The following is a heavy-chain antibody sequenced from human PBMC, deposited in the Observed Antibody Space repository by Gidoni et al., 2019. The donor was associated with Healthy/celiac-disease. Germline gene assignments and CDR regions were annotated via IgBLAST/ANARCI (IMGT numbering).Heavy chain of an antibody. CDR2: ISSSSSYI. CDR3: ARGAAAGTLHFDY. V-gene: IGHV3-21*01. J-gene: IGHJ4*02. CDR1: GFTFSSYS. D-gene: IGHD6-13*01. Sequence: EVQLVESGGGLVKPGGSLRLSCAASGFTFSSYSMNWVRQAPGKGLEWVSSISSSSSYIYYADSVKGRFTISRDNAKNSLYLQMNSLRAEDTAVYYCARGAAAGTLHFDYWGQGTLVTVSS.